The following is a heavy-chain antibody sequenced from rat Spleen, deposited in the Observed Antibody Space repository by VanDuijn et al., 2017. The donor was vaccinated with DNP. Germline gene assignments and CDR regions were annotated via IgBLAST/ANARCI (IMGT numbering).Heavy chain of an antibody. Sequence: EVHLVVSGGGLVQPGRSLKLSCAVSGLTFSDSYMAWVRQAPTKGLAWVASVSYDGFSTYYRDSLKDRFTISRDSAKSTLYLQMNSLRAEDMATYYCVRWSNSGSYLDYWGQGVMVTVSS. CDR1: GLTFSDSY. CDR3: VRWSNSGSYLDY. CDR2: VSYDGFST. D-gene: IGHD4-3*01. V-gene: IGHV5-22*01. J-gene: IGHJ2*01.